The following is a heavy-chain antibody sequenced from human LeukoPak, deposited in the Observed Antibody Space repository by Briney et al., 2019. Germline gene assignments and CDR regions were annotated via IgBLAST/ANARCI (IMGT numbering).Heavy chain of an antibody. V-gene: IGHV4-39*01. CDR2: IDFSGST. CDR3: ARQRADYYYYYMDV. CDR1: GGSISGTNSY. Sequence: PSETLSLTCIVSGGSISGTNSYWAWIRQPAGKGLEWIGSIDFSGSTFYKSSLESRLNMSVDMSKNQFSLKVRSVTAADTAVYYCARQRADYYYYYMDVWGKGTTVTVSS. J-gene: IGHJ6*03.